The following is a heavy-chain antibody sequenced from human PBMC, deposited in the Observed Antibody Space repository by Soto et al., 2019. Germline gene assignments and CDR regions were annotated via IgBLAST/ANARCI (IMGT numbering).Heavy chain of an antibody. CDR2: IWYDGSNK. J-gene: IGHJ4*02. CDR1: GFTFSSYG. V-gene: IGHV3-33*01. CDR3: ASAPPYSSSWYSFDY. Sequence: GGSLRLSCAASGFTFSSYGMHWVRQAPGKGLEWVAVIWYDGSNKYYADSVKGRFTISRDNSKNTLYLQMNSLRAEDTAVYYCASAPPYSSSWYSFDYWGEGTLVTVSS. D-gene: IGHD6-13*01.